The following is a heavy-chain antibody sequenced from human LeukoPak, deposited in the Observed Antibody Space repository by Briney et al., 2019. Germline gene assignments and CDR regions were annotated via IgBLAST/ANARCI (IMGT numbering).Heavy chain of an antibody. J-gene: IGHJ5*02. CDR3: ARDLRPRGLYNWFDP. CDR1: GGSISSFY. D-gene: IGHD3-10*01. Sequence: SETLSLTCTVSGGSISSFYWSWIRQPAGKGLEWIGRIYTSGSTNYNPSLKSRVTMSVDTSKNQFSLKLSSVTAADTAVYYCARDLRPRGLYNWFDPWGQGTLVTVSS. V-gene: IGHV4-4*07. CDR2: IYTSGST.